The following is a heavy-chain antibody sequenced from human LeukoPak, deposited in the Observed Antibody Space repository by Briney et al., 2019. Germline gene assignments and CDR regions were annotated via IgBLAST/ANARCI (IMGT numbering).Heavy chain of an antibody. CDR1: GFTFSDYY. J-gene: IGHJ5*02. CDR3: ARDQYGSGQGAWFDP. V-gene: IGHV3-11*01. CDR2: ISSSGSTA. D-gene: IGHD3-10*01. Sequence: GGSLRLSCAASGFTFSDYYMSWIRQAPGKGLEWVSHISSSGSTAYYADSVKGRFTISRDNAMNSLYLLMESLRAEDTAVYYCARDQYGSGQGAWFDPWGQGTLVTVSS.